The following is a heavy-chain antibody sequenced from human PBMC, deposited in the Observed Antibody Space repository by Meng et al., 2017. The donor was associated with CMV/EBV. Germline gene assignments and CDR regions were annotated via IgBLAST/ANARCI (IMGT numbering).Heavy chain of an antibody. V-gene: IGHV3-21*01. CDR2: ISSSSSYI. CDR1: GFTFSSYS. J-gene: IGHJ4*02. CDR3: ARDQRYRKAFDY. D-gene: IGHD1-26*01. Sequence: CAASGFTFSSYSMNWVRQAPGKGLDGVSSISSSSSYIYYADSVKGRFTISRDNAKNSLYLQMNSLRAEDTAVYYCARDQRYRKAFDYWGQGTLVTVSS.